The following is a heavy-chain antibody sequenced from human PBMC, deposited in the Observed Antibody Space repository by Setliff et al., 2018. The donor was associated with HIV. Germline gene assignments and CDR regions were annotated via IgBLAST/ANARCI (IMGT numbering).Heavy chain of an antibody. CDR2: IYYSGST. D-gene: IGHD2-15*01. CDR1: GGSISSSSYY. V-gene: IGHV4-39*01. J-gene: IGHJ6*03. CDR3: ARVPRSGGSWPYYYYYMDV. Sequence: SETLSLTCTVSGGSISSSSYYWGWIRQPPGKGLEWIGSIYYSGSTNYNPSLKSRVTISVDTSKNQFSLRLSSVTAADTAVYNCARVPRSGGSWPYYYYYMDVWGKGTTVTVSS.